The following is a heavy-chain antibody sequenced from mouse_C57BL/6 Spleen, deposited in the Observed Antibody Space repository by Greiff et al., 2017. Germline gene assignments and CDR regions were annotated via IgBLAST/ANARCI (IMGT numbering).Heavy chain of an antibody. CDR1: GFTFSNYW. J-gene: IGHJ2*01. V-gene: IGHV6-3*01. CDR2: IRLRSDNSAT. Sequence: EVKVEESGGGLVQPGGSMKLSCVASGFTFSNYWMNWVRQSPEKGLEWVAQIRLRSDNSATHYAESMKGRFTISRDDSTSSVYRLMNNLRAEDTGIYYGTEGTGYYVDYWGQGTTLTVSS. D-gene: IGHD3-3*01. CDR3: TEGTGYYVDY.